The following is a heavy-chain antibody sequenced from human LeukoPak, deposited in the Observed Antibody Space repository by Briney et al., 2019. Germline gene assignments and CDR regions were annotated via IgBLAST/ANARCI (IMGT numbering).Heavy chain of an antibody. CDR3: AKMTTVTRGAFDY. V-gene: IGHV3-23*01. CDR1: GFTFSSYA. D-gene: IGHD4-17*01. Sequence: GGSLRLSCAASGFTFSSYAMSWVRQAPGKGLEWVAAISGSGGSTYYADSVKGRFTISRDNSKNTLYLQMNSLRAEDTAVYYCAKMTTVTRGAFDYWGQGTLVTVSS. CDR2: ISGSGGST. J-gene: IGHJ4*02.